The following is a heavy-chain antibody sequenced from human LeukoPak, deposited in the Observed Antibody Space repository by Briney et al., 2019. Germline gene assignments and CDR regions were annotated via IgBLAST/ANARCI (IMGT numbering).Heavy chain of an antibody. CDR2: IYYSGST. D-gene: IGHD2-21*02. J-gene: IGHJ4*02. Sequence: SQTLSLTCTVSGGSISSGDYYWSWIRQPPGKGLEWIGYIYYSGSTYYNPSLKSRVTISVDTSKNQFSLKLSSVTAADTAVYYCARDPDSTGYFDYWGPGTLVTVSS. CDR1: GGSISSGDYY. V-gene: IGHV4-30-4*08. CDR3: ARDPDSTGYFDY.